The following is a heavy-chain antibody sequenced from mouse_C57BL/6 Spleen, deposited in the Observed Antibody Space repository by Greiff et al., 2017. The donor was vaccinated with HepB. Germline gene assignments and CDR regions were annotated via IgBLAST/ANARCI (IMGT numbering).Heavy chain of an antibody. J-gene: IGHJ1*03. V-gene: IGHV1-78*01. D-gene: IGHD1-1*01. Sequence: VQLQESDAELVKPGASVKLSCKVSGYTFTDHTIPWMKQRPEQGLEWIGYIYPRDGSTKYTEKFKGRATFTADKSSSTAYMQLNSLTSEDSAVYFCATSSYGYFEVWGTGTTVTVSS. CDR3: ATSSYGYFEV. CDR2: IYPRDGST. CDR1: GYTFTDHT.